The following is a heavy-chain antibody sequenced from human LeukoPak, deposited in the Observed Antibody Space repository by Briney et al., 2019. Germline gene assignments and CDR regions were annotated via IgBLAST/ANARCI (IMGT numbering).Heavy chain of an antibody. J-gene: IGHJ5*02. Sequence: SETLSLTCTVSGGSISSYYWSWIRQPAGKGLEWIGRIYTSGSTNYNPSLKSRVTMSVDTSKNQFSLKLSSVTAADTAVYYCARRRSSTSANWFDPWGQGTLVTVSS. CDR3: ARRRSSTSANWFDP. CDR1: GGSISSYY. CDR2: IYTSGST. D-gene: IGHD2-2*01. V-gene: IGHV4-4*07.